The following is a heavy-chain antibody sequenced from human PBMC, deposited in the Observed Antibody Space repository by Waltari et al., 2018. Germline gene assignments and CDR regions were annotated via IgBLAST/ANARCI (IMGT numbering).Heavy chain of an antibody. Sequence: EVQLVESGGGLVQPGGSLRLSCAASGFSFSRYWMHWVRQAPGKGLGWVSRISFDGNSISYADSVKGRFTISRDNANNTLYLEMNSLRAEDMGVYYCARLTTVDVWGQGTTVIVSS. CDR3: ARLTTVDV. V-gene: IGHV3-74*01. J-gene: IGHJ6*02. CDR2: ISFDGNSI. D-gene: IGHD4-17*01. CDR1: GFSFSRYW.